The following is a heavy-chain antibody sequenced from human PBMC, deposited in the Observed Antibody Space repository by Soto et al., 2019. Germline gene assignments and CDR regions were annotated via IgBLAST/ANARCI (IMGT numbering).Heavy chain of an antibody. V-gene: IGHV1-24*01. Sequence: GASVKVTCTVSGYTLTELSMHWVRQAPGKGLEWMGGFDPEDGETIYAQKFQGRVTMTEDTSTDTAYMELSSLRAEDTAVYYCSKDARPDGFWDFDYWGRGTLVTVSS. CDR2: FDPEDGET. D-gene: IGHD5-12*01. CDR1: GYTLTELS. J-gene: IGHJ4*02. CDR3: SKDARPDGFWDFDY.